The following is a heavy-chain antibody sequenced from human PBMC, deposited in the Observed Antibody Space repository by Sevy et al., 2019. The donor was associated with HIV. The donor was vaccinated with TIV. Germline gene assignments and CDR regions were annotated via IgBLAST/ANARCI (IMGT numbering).Heavy chain of an antibody. CDR3: ARAVAGTHWLDP. CDR1: GFTFSTYD. V-gene: IGHV3-13*01. D-gene: IGHD6-19*01. CDR2: IDTAGNT. Sequence: GGSLRLSCAASGFTFSTYDMHWVRQVIGRGPEWVSGIDTAGNTYYPDSVKGRFTMSKENAKNSLYLQMNFLRAGDTAVYYWARAVAGTHWLDPWGRGTLVTVSS. J-gene: IGHJ5*02.